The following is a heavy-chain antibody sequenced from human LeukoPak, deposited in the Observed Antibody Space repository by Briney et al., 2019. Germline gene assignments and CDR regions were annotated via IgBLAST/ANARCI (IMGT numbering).Heavy chain of an antibody. CDR3: AKDVRYYYDSSGYVDY. Sequence: GGSLRLSCAASGFTFSSYGMNWVRQAPGKGLEWVSAISGSGGSTYYADSVKGRFTISRDNSKNMLYMQMNSLRAEDTAVYYCAKDVRYYYDSSGYVDYWGQGTLVTVSS. CDR1: GFTFSSYG. J-gene: IGHJ4*02. CDR2: ISGSGGST. D-gene: IGHD3-22*01. V-gene: IGHV3-23*01.